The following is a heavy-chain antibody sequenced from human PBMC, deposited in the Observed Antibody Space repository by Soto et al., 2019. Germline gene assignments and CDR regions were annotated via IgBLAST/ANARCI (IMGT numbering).Heavy chain of an antibody. J-gene: IGHJ4*02. CDR1: GGSISNFY. Sequence: SETLSLTCTVSGGSISNFYWSWIRQPPGKGLEWIGYISYSGNTNYNPSLKSRVSISVDTSKNQLSLNMTSVTAADTAVYYCARAPMVLSRSYFDSWGQGTPVTVSS. D-gene: IGHD2-8*01. CDR3: ARAPMVLSRSYFDS. V-gene: IGHV4-59*01. CDR2: ISYSGNT.